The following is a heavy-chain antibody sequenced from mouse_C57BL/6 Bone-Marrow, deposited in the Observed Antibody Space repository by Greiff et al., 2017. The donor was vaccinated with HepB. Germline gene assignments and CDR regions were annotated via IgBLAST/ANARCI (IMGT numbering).Heavy chain of an antibody. CDR3: ARAVVPDY. D-gene: IGHD1-1*01. Sequence: QVQLQQPGAELVKPGASVKLSCKASGYTFTSYWMQWVKQRPGQGLEWIGEIDPSDSYTNYNQKFKGKATLTVDKSSSTAYMQLSSLTSEDSAVYYCARAVVPDYWGQGTTLTVSS. J-gene: IGHJ2*01. CDR1: GYTFTSYW. V-gene: IGHV1-50*01. CDR2: IDPSDSYT.